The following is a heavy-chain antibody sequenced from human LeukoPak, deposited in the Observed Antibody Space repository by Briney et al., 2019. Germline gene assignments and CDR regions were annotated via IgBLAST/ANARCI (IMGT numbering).Heavy chain of an antibody. CDR2: MNPNSGNT. CDR1: GYTFTSYE. V-gene: IGHV1-8*01. Sequence: ASVKVSCKASGYTFTSYEINWVRQATGQGLEWMGWMNPNSGNTGYAQKFQGRVTMTRNTSISTAYMELSSLRSEDTAVYHCARGGYDIPQGDGMDVWGQGTTVTVSS. D-gene: IGHD3-9*01. CDR3: ARGGYDIPQGDGMDV. J-gene: IGHJ6*02.